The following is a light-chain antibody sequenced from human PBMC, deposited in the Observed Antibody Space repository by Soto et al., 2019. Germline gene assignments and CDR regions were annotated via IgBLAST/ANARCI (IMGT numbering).Light chain of an antibody. V-gene: IGKV3-15*01. CDR3: QQYNNSTWT. CDR2: GAS. Sequence: EIVMTQSASTLSVSPDERATLPCRASQIVRSKLAWYQHKPGQAPRLLIYGASTRETGIPARFSGSGSGTEFTLTISSLQSEYFAVYCCQQYNNSTWTFGPGTKVDI. J-gene: IGKJ1*01. CDR1: QIVRSK.